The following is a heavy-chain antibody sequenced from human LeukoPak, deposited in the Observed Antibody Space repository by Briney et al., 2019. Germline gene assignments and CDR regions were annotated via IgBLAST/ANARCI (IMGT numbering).Heavy chain of an antibody. J-gene: IGHJ4*02. CDR2: ISGRADLT. CDR3: AKATGTLGN. D-gene: IGHD1-1*01. Sequence: GGSLRLSCAASGLTFSTYGITWVRQAPGKGLEWVSAISGRADLTFYADSVKGRFTISRDNSKNTLYLQMNSLRAEDTAVYYCAKATGTLGNWGQGTLVTVSS. CDR1: GLTFSTYG. V-gene: IGHV3-23*01.